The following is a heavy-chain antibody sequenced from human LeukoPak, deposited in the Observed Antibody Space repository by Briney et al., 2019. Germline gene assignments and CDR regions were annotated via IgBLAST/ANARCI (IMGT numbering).Heavy chain of an antibody. CDR3: ARSSGGYSSSEDY. Sequence: GASVEVSCKASGYTFTGYYMHWVRQAPGQGLEWMGWINPNSGGTNYAQKFQGRVTMTRDTSISTAYMELSRLRSDDTAVYYCARSSGGYSSSEDYWGQGTLVTVSS. CDR2: INPNSGGT. CDR1: GYTFTGYY. D-gene: IGHD6-13*01. V-gene: IGHV1-2*02. J-gene: IGHJ4*02.